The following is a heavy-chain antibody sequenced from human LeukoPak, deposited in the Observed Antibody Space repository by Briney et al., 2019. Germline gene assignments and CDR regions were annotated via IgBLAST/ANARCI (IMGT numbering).Heavy chain of an antibody. D-gene: IGHD3-9*01. V-gene: IGHV1-69*06. Sequence: SVKVSCKASGGTFSSYAISWVRQAPGQGLEWMGGIIPIFGTANYAQKFQGRVTITADKSTSTAYMELSNLRSEDTAVYYCARTQYDILTGYFDYWGQGTLVTVSS. CDR3: ARTQYDILTGYFDY. CDR1: GGTFSSYA. J-gene: IGHJ4*02. CDR2: IIPIFGTA.